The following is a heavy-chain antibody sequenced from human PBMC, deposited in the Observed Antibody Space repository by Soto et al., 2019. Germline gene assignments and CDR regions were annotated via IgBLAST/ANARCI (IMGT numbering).Heavy chain of an antibody. CDR2: ISYSGST. Sequence: SEALSLTCTVSGGSISSYYWSWIRQPPGKGLEWIGYISYSGSTNYNPSLKSRVTISVDMSKNQFSLKLSAVTAADTAVYYCARDLLLWFEEARWYYYGMDVWGQGTTVTVSS. CDR1: GGSISSYY. CDR3: ARDLLLWFEEARWYYYGMDV. J-gene: IGHJ6*02. D-gene: IGHD3-10*01. V-gene: IGHV4-59*01.